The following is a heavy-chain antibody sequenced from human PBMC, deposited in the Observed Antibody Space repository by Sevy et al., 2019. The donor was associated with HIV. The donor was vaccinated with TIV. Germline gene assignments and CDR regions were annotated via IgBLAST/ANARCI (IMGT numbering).Heavy chain of an antibody. Sequence: GASVKVSCKASGYLFISFVMHWVRQAPGQGLEWVGWINVGNGNTKYSQKFQDRVTITRDASTSTTYMELTSLTSEDTAIYYCTREAKQQLSQYFFDFWGQGTLVTVSS. CDR3: TREAKQQLSQYFFDF. CDR1: GYLFISFV. J-gene: IGHJ4*02. V-gene: IGHV1-3*01. D-gene: IGHD6-13*01. CDR2: INVGNGNT.